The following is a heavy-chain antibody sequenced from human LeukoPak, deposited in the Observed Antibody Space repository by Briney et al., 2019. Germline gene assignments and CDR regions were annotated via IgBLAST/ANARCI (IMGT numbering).Heavy chain of an antibody. CDR1: GYIFTIYW. CDR3: ARADYGSGLLGDALDI. J-gene: IGHJ3*02. CDR2: VYPGDSQT. Sequence: GEALKISCKGSGYIFTIYWIAWVRQMPGEGLEWMGIVYPGDSQTRYSPSFQGQVTISADKSINTAYLPLNRLKASDTAMYYCARADYGSGLLGDALDIWGQGTNGHRLF. V-gene: IGHV5-51*01. D-gene: IGHD3-10*01.